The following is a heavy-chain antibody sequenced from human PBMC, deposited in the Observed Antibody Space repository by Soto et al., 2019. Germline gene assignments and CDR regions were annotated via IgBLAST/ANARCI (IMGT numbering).Heavy chain of an antibody. CDR3: AIKPGTEVAGPDY. V-gene: IGHV4-39*02. J-gene: IGHJ4*02. CDR1: GGSIGGSAYH. D-gene: IGHD6-19*01. Sequence: SETLSLTCTVSGGSIGGSAYHWGWIRQPPGNGLEWIGSIHYSGRVYYNESLLGRVTILVDTSTNRFSLSLDSVTAADTAVYYCAIKPGTEVAGPDYWGQVTLVTVSS. CDR2: IHYSGRV.